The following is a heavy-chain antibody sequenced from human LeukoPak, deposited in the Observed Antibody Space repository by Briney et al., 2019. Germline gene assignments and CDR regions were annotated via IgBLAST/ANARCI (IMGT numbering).Heavy chain of an antibody. CDR1: GFTFSSYA. CDR3: ARGKGIVGAIMTFDY. V-gene: IGHV3-30*04. D-gene: IGHD1-26*01. CDR2: ISYDGSNK. J-gene: IGHJ4*02. Sequence: PGGSLRLSCAASGFTFSSYAMHWVRQAPGKGLEWVAVISYDGSNKYYADSVKGRFTISRDNSKNTLYLQMNSLRAEDTAVYYCARGKGIVGAIMTFDYWGQGTLVTVSS.